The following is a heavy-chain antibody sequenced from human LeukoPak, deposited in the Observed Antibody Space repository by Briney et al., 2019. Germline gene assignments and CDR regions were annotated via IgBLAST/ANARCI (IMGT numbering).Heavy chain of an antibody. D-gene: IGHD3-22*01. CDR1: GFTFSSYW. Sequence: GGSLRLSCAASGFTFSSYWMHWVRHAPGKGLVWVSRINSDGSSTSYADSVKGRFTISRDNAKNTLYLQMNSLRAEDTAVYYCARSTSDYYDSSGYWTWGQGTLVTVSS. CDR2: INSDGSST. V-gene: IGHV3-74*01. J-gene: IGHJ4*02. CDR3: ARSTSDYYDSSGYWT.